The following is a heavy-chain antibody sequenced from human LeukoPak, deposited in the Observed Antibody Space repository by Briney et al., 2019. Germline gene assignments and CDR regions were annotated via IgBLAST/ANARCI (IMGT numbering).Heavy chain of an antibody. Sequence: SETLSLTCTVSGGSISSYYWSWIRQPPGKGLEWIGYIYCSGSTNYNPSLKSRVTISVDTSKNQFSLKLSSATAADTAVYYCARTEGRWLQFNYWGQGTLVTVSS. CDR1: GGSISSYY. CDR3: ARTEGRWLQFNY. V-gene: IGHV4-59*01. D-gene: IGHD5-24*01. J-gene: IGHJ4*02. CDR2: IYCSGST.